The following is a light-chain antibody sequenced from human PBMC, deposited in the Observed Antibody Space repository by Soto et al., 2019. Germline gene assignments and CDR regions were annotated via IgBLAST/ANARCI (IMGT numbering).Light chain of an antibody. CDR2: KVS. J-gene: IGKJ1*01. CDR1: QSLLYSDGDTY. Sequence: DTVMTQSPLSLSVPLEQSASISCRSSQSLLYSDGDTYLNWYHQRPGQSPRRLIHKVSQRDSGVPDRISGSGSGTDFTLEISRVEAEDVGVYYCLQATNWPWTFGQGTKVDI. CDR3: LQATNWPWT. V-gene: IGKV2-30*01.